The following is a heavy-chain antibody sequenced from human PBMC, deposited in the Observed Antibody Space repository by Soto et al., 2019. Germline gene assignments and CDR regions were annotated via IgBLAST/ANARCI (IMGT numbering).Heavy chain of an antibody. CDR3: ARDHFGHITMVRGVNYYYYGMGV. CDR1: GYTFTIYA. D-gene: IGHD3-10*01. V-gene: IGHV1-3*01. Sequence: GASVKVSCKDSGYTFTIYAMHWVRQAPGQRLEWMGWINAGNGNTKYSQKFQGRVTITRDTSASTAYMELSSLRSEDTAVYYCARDHFGHITMVRGVNYYYYGMGVWGQGTTVTVSS. CDR2: INAGNGNT. J-gene: IGHJ6*02.